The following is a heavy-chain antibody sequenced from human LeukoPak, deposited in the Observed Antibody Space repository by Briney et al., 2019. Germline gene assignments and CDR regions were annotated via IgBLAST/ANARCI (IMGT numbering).Heavy chain of an antibody. V-gene: IGHV3-30*03. CDR2: ISYDGSNK. CDR3: ARAPGSYYEFDY. CDR1: GFSFSNYW. D-gene: IGHD1-26*01. J-gene: IGHJ4*02. Sequence: PGGSLRLSCAASGFSFSNYWMGWVRQAPGKGLEWVAVISYDGSNKYYADSVKGRFTISRDNSKNTLYLQMNSLRAEDTAVYYCARAPGSYYEFDYWGQGTLVTVSS.